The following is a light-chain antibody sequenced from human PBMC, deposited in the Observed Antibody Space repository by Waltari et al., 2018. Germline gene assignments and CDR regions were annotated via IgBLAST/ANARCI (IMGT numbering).Light chain of an antibody. CDR2: DAS. CDR3: QQYYSSPWT. Sequence: EIVLTQSPGTLSWSPGERATLSCRASEFVGNDYLAWYQQKPGQAPRLLIYDASSRATGTPDRFSGSGSGTDFSLTISRLEPEDFAVYYCQQYYSSPWTFGQGTKVDI. CDR1: EFVGNDY. V-gene: IGKV3-20*01. J-gene: IGKJ1*01.